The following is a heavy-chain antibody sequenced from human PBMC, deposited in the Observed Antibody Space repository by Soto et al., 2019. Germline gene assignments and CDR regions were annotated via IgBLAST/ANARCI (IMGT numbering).Heavy chain of an antibody. D-gene: IGHD6-13*01. V-gene: IGHV4-39*01. CDR2: VYSSGIT. J-gene: IGHJ4*02. CDR1: GGSISSRSYY. Sequence: QLQLQESGPGLVKPSETLSLTCPVSGGSISSRSYYWGWIRQPPGKGLEWIGSVYSSGITYYNPSLKSRVTRSIDTSKNQFSLKLTSVTAADTAVYYCATTPGLAPGGSFDYWGQGTLVTVSS. CDR3: ATTPGLAPGGSFDY.